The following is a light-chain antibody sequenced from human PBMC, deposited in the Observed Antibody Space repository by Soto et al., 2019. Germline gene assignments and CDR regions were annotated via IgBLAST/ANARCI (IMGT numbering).Light chain of an antibody. CDR2: LEGSGSF. J-gene: IGLJ2*01. Sequence: QTVVTQSSSASASLGSSVKLTCTLSSGHSSYRIAWHQQQPGKAPRYLMKLEGSGSFIKGSAVPDRFSGSSSGADRYLTISNLQSEDEAHYYCETWDSSTYVVFGGGTKVTVL. CDR1: SGHSSYR. CDR3: ETWDSSTYVV. V-gene: IGLV4-60*03.